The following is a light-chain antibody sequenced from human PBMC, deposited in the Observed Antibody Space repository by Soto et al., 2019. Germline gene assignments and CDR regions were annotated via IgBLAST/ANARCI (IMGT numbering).Light chain of an antibody. CDR1: QTIRGW. J-gene: IGKJ1*01. CDR3: QQYTSYSPT. CDR2: EAS. Sequence: DIQMTQSPSTLSASVGDRVTITCRASQTIRGWLAWYQQKPGKAPKLLIFEASILESGVPSRFSGSRSGTEFTLTIDSLQPDDFATYYCQQYTSYSPTFGQGTKVEI. V-gene: IGKV1-5*03.